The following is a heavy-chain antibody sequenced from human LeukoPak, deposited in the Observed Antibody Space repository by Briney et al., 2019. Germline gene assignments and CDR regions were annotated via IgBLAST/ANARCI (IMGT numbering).Heavy chain of an antibody. Sequence: SETLSLTCTVSGYSISSGYYWGWIRQPPGKGLEWIGYIYYSGSTNYNPSLKSRVTISVDTSKNQFSLRLTSVTAADTAVYYCARGVNSGYFDYCGQGTLVTVSS. CDR1: GYSISSGYY. CDR3: ARGVNSGYFDY. D-gene: IGHD1-26*01. J-gene: IGHJ4*02. CDR2: IYYSGST. V-gene: IGHV4-61*01.